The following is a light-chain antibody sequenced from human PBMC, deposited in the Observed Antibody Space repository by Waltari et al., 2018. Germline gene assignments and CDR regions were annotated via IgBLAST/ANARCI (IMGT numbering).Light chain of an antibody. CDR2: GAS. Sequence: CRSSQSVSSRDIAMEQQKPGQAPRRLSYGASSRATGIPDRFSGSGSGTDFTLTISSLEPEDLAVYYCQQYGSSPLTFGQGTRLEIK. V-gene: IGKV3-20*01. CDR3: QQYGSSPLT. CDR1: QSVSSRD. J-gene: IGKJ5*01.